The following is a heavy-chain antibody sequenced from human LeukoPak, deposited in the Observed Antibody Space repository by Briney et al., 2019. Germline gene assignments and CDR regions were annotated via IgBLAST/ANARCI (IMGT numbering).Heavy chain of an antibody. CDR2: IYYSGST. Sequence: SQTLSLTCTVSDGSISGGGYYWICIPHHPGEGLEGVGHIYYSGSTYYNPSLKSRTTISVDTSKNQFSLKMNSVTAAATAVYYCARVPTSSPSSWWFDPWGQGTLVTVSS. D-gene: IGHD6-6*01. CDR3: ARVPTSSPSSWWFDP. CDR1: DGSISGGGYY. J-gene: IGHJ5*02. V-gene: IGHV4-31*03.